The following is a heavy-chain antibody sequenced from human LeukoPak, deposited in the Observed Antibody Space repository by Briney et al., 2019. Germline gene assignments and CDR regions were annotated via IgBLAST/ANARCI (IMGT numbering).Heavy chain of an antibody. V-gene: IGHV4-59*08. CDR3: SRCGGGGYNYDS. J-gene: IGHJ5*01. CDR2: IYSSGST. D-gene: IGHD5-24*01. Sequence: SETLSLTCTVSGGSISSYYWSWIRQSPGKGLEWIGYIYSSGSTSYNASLKSRVTISVDTSKNQFSLNLTFVTAADTAVYYFSRCGGGGYNYDSWGQGILVTVSS. CDR1: GGSISSYY.